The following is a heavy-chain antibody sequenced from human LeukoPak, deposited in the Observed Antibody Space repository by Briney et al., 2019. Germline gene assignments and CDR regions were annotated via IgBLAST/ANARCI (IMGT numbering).Heavy chain of an antibody. Sequence: SETLSLTCAVSGYSISSGYYWGWIRQPPGKGLEWIGSIFHSGSTYYNPSLKSRVNMSVDTSKNQISLKLSSVTAADPAVYYCARASGSYGSGSYYYYGMDVWAKGTTVTVSS. V-gene: IGHV4-38-2*01. D-gene: IGHD3-10*01. J-gene: IGHJ6*04. CDR3: ARASGSYGSGSYYYYGMDV. CDR1: GYSISSGYY. CDR2: IFHSGST.